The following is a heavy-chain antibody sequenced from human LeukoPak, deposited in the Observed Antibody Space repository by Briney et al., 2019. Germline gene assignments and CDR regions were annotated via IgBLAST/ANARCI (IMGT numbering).Heavy chain of an antibody. CDR3: ARENWELLSY. CDR1: RFTFSNYW. J-gene: IGHJ4*02. CDR2: ISSSGSTI. Sequence: HPGGSLRLSCEASRFTFSNYWMNWVRQAPGKGLEWVSYISSSGSTIYYADSVKGRFTISRDNAKNSLYLQMNSLRAEDTAVYYCARENWELLSYWGQGTLVTVSS. D-gene: IGHD1-26*01. V-gene: IGHV3-48*03.